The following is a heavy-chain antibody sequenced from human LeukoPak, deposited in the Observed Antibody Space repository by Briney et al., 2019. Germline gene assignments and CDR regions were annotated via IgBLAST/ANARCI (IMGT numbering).Heavy chain of an antibody. D-gene: IGHD6-13*01. CDR1: GGSISSSSYY. Sequence: SETLSLTCTVSGGSISSSSYYWGWIRQPPGKGLEWIGNIYYSGSTYYNPSLKSRVTISVDTSKNQFSLKLSSVTAADTAVYYCARHEQQLAGFDYWGQGTLVTVSS. J-gene: IGHJ4*02. CDR2: IYYSGST. V-gene: IGHV4-39*07. CDR3: ARHEQQLAGFDY.